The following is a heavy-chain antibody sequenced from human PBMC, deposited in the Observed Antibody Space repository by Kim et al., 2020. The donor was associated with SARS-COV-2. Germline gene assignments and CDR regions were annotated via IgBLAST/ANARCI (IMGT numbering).Heavy chain of an antibody. V-gene: IGHV6-1*01. Sequence: YNDYAVSVKGRITTNPDTSKNQFSLQLNSVTPDDTAVYYCARSIAAAGTHWGQGTTVTVSS. D-gene: IGHD6-13*01. J-gene: IGHJ6*02. CDR2: YN. CDR3: ARSIAAAGTH.